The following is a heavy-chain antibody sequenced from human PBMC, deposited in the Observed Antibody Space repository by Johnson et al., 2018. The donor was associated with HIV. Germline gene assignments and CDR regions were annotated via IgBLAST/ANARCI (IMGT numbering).Heavy chain of an antibody. CDR1: GFSFSSYG. V-gene: IGHV3-33*01. CDR3: ASDNGGTKDAFDM. CDR2: IWYDGSNK. Sequence: QVQLVESGGGVVQPGRSLRVSCAASGFSFSSYGMHWVRQAPGKGLEWVAVIWYDGSNKYYADSVKGRFTISRDNSKNTLSLQMNSLRAEDTAVYYCASDNGGTKDAFDMWGQGTMVTVSS. D-gene: IGHD3-10*01. J-gene: IGHJ3*02.